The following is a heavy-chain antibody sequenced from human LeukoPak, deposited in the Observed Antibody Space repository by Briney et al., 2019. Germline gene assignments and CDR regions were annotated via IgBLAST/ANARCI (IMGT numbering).Heavy chain of an antibody. J-gene: IGHJ4*02. Sequence: GGSLRLSCAASGFTFDDYAMHWVRQAPGKGLEWVSGISWNSGSIGYADSVKGRFTISRDNAKNSLYLQMNSLRPEDTALYYCEKGDSCAYRSWGQETLVTVS. CDR3: EKGDSCAYRS. CDR2: ISWNSGSI. D-gene: IGHD3-16*01. CDR1: GFTFDDYA. V-gene: IGHV3-9*01.